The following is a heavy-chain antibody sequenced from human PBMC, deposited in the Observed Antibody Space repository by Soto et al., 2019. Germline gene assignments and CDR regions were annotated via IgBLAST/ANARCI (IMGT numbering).Heavy chain of an antibody. J-gene: IGHJ4*02. Sequence: SETLSLTCTVSGGSISSYYWSWIRQPPGKGLEWIGYIYYSGSTNYNPSLKSRVTISVDTSKNQFSLKLSSVTAADTAVYYCARQADCSGGSCYSDRWGQGTLVTVSS. V-gene: IGHV4-59*08. CDR2: IYYSGST. CDR3: ARQADCSGGSCYSDR. D-gene: IGHD2-15*01. CDR1: GGSISSYY.